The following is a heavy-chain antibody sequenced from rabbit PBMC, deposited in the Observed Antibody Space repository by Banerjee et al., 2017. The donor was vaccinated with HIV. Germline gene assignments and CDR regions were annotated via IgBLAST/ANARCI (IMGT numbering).Heavy chain of an antibody. CDR2: IYAGSGST. J-gene: IGHJ4*01. CDR1: GFTISSSYY. Sequence: QSLEESGGDLVQPEGSLALTCKASGFTISSSYYMCWVRQAPGKGLEWIGCIYAGSGSTWYASWANGRFTISLDNAQNTVFLQMTSLTAADTATYFCARDTSYYLNLWGPGTLVTVS. V-gene: IGHV1S40*01. CDR3: ARDTSYYLNL.